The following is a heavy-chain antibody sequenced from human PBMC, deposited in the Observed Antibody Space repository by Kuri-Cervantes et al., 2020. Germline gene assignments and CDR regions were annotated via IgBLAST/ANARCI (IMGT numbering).Heavy chain of an antibody. CDR1: GFTFSSYA. Sequence: GGSLRLSGAASGFTFSSYAMHWVRQAPGKGLEWVAVISYDGSNKYYADSVKGRFTISRDNSKNTLYLQMNSLRAEDTAVYYCARSLHDYAPNFDYWGQGTLVTVSS. V-gene: IGHV3-30-3*01. CDR3: ARSLHDYAPNFDY. D-gene: IGHD4-17*01. J-gene: IGHJ4*02. CDR2: ISYDGSNK.